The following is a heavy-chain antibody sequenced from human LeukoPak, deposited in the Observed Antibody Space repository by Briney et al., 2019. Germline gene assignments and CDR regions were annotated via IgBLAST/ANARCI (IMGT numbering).Heavy chain of an antibody. Sequence: SETLSLTCTVSSDSISPYYWSWIRQPPGKGLEWVGYFFYRGSTNYNASLKSRVTISLDTSKNQFSLKLSSVTAADTAVYYCARVSEGYGGNSAFDFWGQGTLVTVSS. CDR1: SDSISPYY. J-gene: IGHJ4*02. CDR2: FFYRGST. D-gene: IGHD4-23*01. CDR3: ARVSEGYGGNSAFDF. V-gene: IGHV4-59*01.